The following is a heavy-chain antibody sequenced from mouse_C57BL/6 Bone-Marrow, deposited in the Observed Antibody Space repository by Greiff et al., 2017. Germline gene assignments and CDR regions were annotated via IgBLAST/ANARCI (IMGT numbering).Heavy chain of an antibody. V-gene: IGHV5-12*01. Sequence: DVQLQESGGGLVQPGGSLKLSCAASGFTFSDYYMYWVRQTPEKRLEWVAYISNGGGSTYYPDTVKGRFTISSDNAKNTLYLQRSLLKSEDTAMYYCARDGYSWFFDGWGTGTTVTVSS. CDR2: ISNGGGST. D-gene: IGHD1-2*01. CDR1: GFTFSDYY. CDR3: ARDGYSWFFDG. J-gene: IGHJ1*03.